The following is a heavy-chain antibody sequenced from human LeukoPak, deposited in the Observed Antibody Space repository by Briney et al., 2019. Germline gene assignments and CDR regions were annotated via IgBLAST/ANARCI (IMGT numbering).Heavy chain of an antibody. Sequence: PSETLSLTCTVSGGSITGNTYYWGWIRQPPGKGLEWIGSIYYSGSTYYNPSLKSRVTISVDTSKNQFSLKLSSVTAADTAVYYCARQPFDYSIDYWGQGTLVTVSS. CDR2: IYYSGST. CDR1: GGSITGNTYY. D-gene: IGHD4-11*01. CDR3: ARQPFDYSIDY. V-gene: IGHV4-39*01. J-gene: IGHJ4*02.